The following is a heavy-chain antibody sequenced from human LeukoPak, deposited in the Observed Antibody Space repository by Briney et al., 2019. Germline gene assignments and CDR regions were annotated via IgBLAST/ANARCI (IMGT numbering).Heavy chain of an antibody. CDR2: IIPSDGFT. CDR1: GYTFSSYY. Sequence: ASVKVSCKASGYTFSSYYVHWVRQAPGQGLEWMGMIIPSDGFTSYAQKFQGRVTMTRDMSTSTVYMELSSLRSDDTAVYYCARVDSGSPDYWGQGTLVTVSS. D-gene: IGHD1-26*01. J-gene: IGHJ4*02. CDR3: ARVDSGSPDY. V-gene: IGHV1-46*01.